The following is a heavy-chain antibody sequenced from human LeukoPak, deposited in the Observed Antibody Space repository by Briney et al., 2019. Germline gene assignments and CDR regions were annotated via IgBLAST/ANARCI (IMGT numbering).Heavy chain of an antibody. V-gene: IGHV1-46*01. CDR2: INPSGGST. J-gene: IGHJ4*02. CDR1: GYTFTSYY. D-gene: IGHD3-16*02. Sequence: ASVKVSCKASGYTFTSYYMHWVRQAPGQGLEWMGIINPSGGSTNYAQKFQGRVTITTDESTSTAYMELSSLRSEDTAVYYCARGANHLAYYDYVWGSYRYTYFDYWGQGTLVTVSS. CDR3: ARGANHLAYYDYVWGSYRYTYFDY.